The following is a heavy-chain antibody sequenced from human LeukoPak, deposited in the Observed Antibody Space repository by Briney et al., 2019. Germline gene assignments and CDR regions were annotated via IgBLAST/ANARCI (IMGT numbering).Heavy chain of an antibody. Sequence: GGSLRLSCAASGFSFSNYAMSWVRQAPGKGLEWISTSGISGGTYYTDSAKGRFTISRDKSKNTLYLQMNSLRVEDTALYYCAKRGDRPMNYSHCWGQGTLVSVSS. CDR2: SGISGGT. J-gene: IGHJ4*02. CDR1: GFSFSNYA. CDR3: AKRGDRPMNYSHC. V-gene: IGHV3-23*01. D-gene: IGHD2-21*02.